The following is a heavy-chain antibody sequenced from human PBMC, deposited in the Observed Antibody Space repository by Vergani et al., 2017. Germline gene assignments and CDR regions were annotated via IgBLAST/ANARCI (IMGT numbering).Heavy chain of an antibody. V-gene: IGHV4-39*07. CDR3: AREGVVGATIGY. CDR2: IYYSGST. Sequence: QLQLQESGPGLVKPSETPSLTCTVSGGSISSSSYYWGWIRQPPGKGLEWIGSIYYSGSTYYNPSLKSRVTISVDTSKNQFSLKLSSVTAADTAVYYCAREGVVGATIGYWGQGTLVTVSS. J-gene: IGHJ4*02. CDR1: GGSISSSSYY. D-gene: IGHD1-26*01.